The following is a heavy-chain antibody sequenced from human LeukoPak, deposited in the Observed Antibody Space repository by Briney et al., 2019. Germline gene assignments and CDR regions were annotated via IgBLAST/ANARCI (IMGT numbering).Heavy chain of an antibody. V-gene: IGHV7-4-1*02. CDR3: ARGFYSSGWSFDP. J-gene: IGHJ5*02. D-gene: IGHD6-19*01. CDR1: GYTITSNA. Sequence: ASAKVSCKASGYTITSNAMNWVRQAPGQGLEWMGWINTKTGNPTYAQGFTGRFVFSLDSSVSTTYLQISSLKAEDTAVYYCARGFYSSGWSFDPWGQGTLVTVSS. CDR2: INTKTGNP.